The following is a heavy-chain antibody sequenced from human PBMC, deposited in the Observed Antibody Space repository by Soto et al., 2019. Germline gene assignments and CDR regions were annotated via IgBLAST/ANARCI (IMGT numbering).Heavy chain of an antibody. Sequence: GGSLRLSCAASGSTFSDAWMTWVRLAPGKGLEWVGHIKSKTVGGTTDYAAPVKGRFTISRDDSRNTLYLQMNNLKTEDTAIYYCATEFYSNGYNYWGQGTLVTVSS. D-gene: IGHD3-22*01. J-gene: IGHJ4*02. V-gene: IGHV3-15*01. CDR3: ATEFYSNGYNY. CDR1: GSTFSDAW. CDR2: IKSKTVGGTT.